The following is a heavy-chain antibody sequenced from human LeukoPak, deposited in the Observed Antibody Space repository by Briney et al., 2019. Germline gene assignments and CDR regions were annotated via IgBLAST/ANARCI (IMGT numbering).Heavy chain of an antibody. CDR2: IYYSGST. D-gene: IGHD4-23*01. Sequence: NPSETLSLTCTVSGGSISSSSYFWGWIRQPPGKGLEWIGSIYYSGSTYYNPSLKSRVTISVDTSKNQFSLKLSSVTAADTAVYYCARGGVVTRFDYWGQGTLVTVSS. CDR1: GGSISSSSYF. CDR3: ARGGVVTRFDY. J-gene: IGHJ4*02. V-gene: IGHV4-39*07.